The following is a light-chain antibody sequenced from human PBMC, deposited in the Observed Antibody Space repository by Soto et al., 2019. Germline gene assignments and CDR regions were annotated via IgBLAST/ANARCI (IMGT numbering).Light chain of an antibody. V-gene: IGKV1-33*01. CDR3: QQYDNLSIT. CDR2: DAS. CDR1: HDISTN. J-gene: IGKJ3*01. Sequence: DIQMTQSPSPLSASVGDRVTITFHASHDISTNLNWYQQKPGKAPKLLIQDASNLQPGVPSRFSGSGSGTDFTFTISSLLPEDFATYYCQQYDNLSITFGPGTKVDIK.